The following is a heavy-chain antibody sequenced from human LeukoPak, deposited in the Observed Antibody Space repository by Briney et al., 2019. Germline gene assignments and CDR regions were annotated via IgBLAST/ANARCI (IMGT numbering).Heavy chain of an antibody. Sequence: SETLSLTCAVYGGSFSGYYWSWLRQPPGKGREGIGEINHSGSTNYNPSLKSRVTISVDTSKNQFSLMLSSVTAADTAVYYCARRYFDWLLLIDYWGQGNLATVSS. D-gene: IGHD3-9*01. CDR2: INHSGST. CDR1: GGSFSGYY. J-gene: IGHJ4*02. CDR3: ARRYFDWLLLIDY. V-gene: IGHV4-34*01.